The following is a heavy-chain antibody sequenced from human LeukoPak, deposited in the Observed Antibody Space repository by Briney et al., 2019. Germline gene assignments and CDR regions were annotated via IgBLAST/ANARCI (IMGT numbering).Heavy chain of an antibody. V-gene: IGHV4-59*01. CDR2: IYYSGST. Sequence: PSETLSLTCTVSGGSISSYYWSWIRQPPGKGLEWIGYIYYSGSTNYNPSLKSRVTISVDTSKNQFSLKLSSVTAADTAVYYCARGGHYYGSGFFDYWGQGTLVTVSS. CDR3: ARGGHYYGSGFFDY. CDR1: GGSISSYY. J-gene: IGHJ4*02. D-gene: IGHD3-10*01.